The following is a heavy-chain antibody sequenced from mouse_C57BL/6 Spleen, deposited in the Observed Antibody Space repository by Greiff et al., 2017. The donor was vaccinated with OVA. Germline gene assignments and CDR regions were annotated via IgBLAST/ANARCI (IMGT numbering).Heavy chain of an antibody. D-gene: IGHD1-1*01. J-gene: IGHJ2*01. V-gene: IGHV5-17*01. CDR2: ISSGSSTI. CDR3: ARAEPTITTVFDY. Sequence: EVKLVESGGGLVKPGGSLKLSCAASGFTFSDYGMHWVRQAPEKGLEWVAYISSGSSTIYYADTVKGRFTISRDNAKNTLFLQMTSLRSEDTAMYYCARAEPTITTVFDYWGQGTTLTVSS. CDR1: GFTFSDYG.